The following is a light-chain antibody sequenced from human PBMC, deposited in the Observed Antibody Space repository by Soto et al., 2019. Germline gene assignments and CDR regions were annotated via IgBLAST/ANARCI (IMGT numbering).Light chain of an antibody. Sequence: EIVLTQSPATLSLSPGERATLSCRASQSISSYLAWYQQKPGQPPRLLIHDASNRATGIPARFSGSGSGTDFTLTISSLEPEDFAVYYCQQRSNWPPVTFGPGTKVDIK. CDR3: QQRSNWPPVT. CDR2: DAS. CDR1: QSISSY. V-gene: IGKV3-11*01. J-gene: IGKJ3*01.